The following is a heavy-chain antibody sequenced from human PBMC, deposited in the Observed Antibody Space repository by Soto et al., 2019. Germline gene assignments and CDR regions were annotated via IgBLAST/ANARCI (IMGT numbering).Heavy chain of an antibody. CDR2: ISAYNGNT. CDR1: GYTFTSYG. Sequence: ASVKVSCKASGYTFTSYGVSWVRQAPGQGLEWMGWISAYNGNTNYAQKLQGRVTMTTDTSTSTAYMELRSLRSDDTAVYYCARDGGGVYYYDSSGTRPLFDPWGQGTLVTVSS. D-gene: IGHD3-22*01. CDR3: ARDGGGVYYYDSSGTRPLFDP. J-gene: IGHJ5*02. V-gene: IGHV1-18*01.